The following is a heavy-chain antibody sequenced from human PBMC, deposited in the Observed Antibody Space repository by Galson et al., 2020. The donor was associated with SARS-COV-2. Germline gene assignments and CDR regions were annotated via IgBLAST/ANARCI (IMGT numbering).Heavy chain of an antibody. V-gene: IGHV3-73*01. Sequence: GESLKISCAASGFTFSGSAMHWVRQASGKGLEWVGRIRSKANSYATAYAASVKGRFTISRDDSKNTAYLQMNSLKTEDTAVYYCTRLGIVGATTGYYWGQGTLVTVSS. D-gene: IGHD1-26*01. J-gene: IGHJ4*02. CDR1: GFTFSGSA. CDR3: TRLGIVGATTGYY. CDR2: IRSKANSYAT.